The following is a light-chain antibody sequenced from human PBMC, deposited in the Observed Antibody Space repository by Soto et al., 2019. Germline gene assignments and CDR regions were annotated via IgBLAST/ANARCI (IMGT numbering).Light chain of an antibody. Sequence: QSALTQPASVSGSPGQSITISCTGTSSDVGSYNLVSWYQQHPDKAPKLTIFDGSLRPSGVSNRFSGSKFGNTASLTISGLQAEDEADYYCCSYAGSSTLVFGTGTKLTVL. J-gene: IGLJ1*01. V-gene: IGLV2-23*01. CDR3: CSYAGSSTLV. CDR1: SSDVGSYNL. CDR2: DGS.